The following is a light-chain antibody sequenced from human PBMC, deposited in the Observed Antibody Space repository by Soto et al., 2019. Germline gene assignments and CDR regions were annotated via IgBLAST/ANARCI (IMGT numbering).Light chain of an antibody. V-gene: IGLV1-40*01. CDR1: SSNIGAGYD. Sequence: QSVLTQPPSVSGAPGQRVTISCTGSSSNIGAGYDVHWYQQLPGTAPKLLIYGNSNRPSGVPDRFSGSKSGTSASLAITGLQDEDEADYYCQSYDSSLSGYVFGTGTKVPVL. CDR3: QSYDSSLSGYV. J-gene: IGLJ1*01. CDR2: GNS.